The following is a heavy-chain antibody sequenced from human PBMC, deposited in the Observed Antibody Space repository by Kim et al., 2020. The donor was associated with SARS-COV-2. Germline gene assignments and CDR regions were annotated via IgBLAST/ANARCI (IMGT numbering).Heavy chain of an antibody. Sequence: GGSLRLSCIGSGFTFGDYALSWVRQAPGKGLEWVGFIRSSGYGGTTEYAASVKGRFSMSRDDSNSIAYLQMNSLKTEDTAVYYCTAGYSGYEDYPGYWGQGTPVTVSS. J-gene: IGHJ4*02. CDR3: TAGYSGYEDYPGY. CDR1: GFTFGDYA. V-gene: IGHV3-49*04. CDR2: IRSSGYGGTT. D-gene: IGHD5-12*01.